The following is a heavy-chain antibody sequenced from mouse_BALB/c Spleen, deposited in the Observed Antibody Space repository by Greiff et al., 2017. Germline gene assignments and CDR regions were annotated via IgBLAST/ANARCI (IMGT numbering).Heavy chain of an antibody. CDR3: ARAGTRAMDY. CDR1: GFTFTDYY. J-gene: IGHJ4*01. CDR2: IRNKANGYTT. V-gene: IGHV7-3*02. Sequence: EVHLVESGGGLVQPGGSLRLSCATSGFTFTDYYMSWVRQPPGKALEWLGFIRNKANGYTTEYSASVKGRFTISRDNPKNTLFLQMTSLRSEDTAMYYCARAGTRAMDYWGQGTSVTVSS. D-gene: IGHD4-1*01.